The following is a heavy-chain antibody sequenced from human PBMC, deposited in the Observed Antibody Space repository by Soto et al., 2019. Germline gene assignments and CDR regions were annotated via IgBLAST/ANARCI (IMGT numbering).Heavy chain of an antibody. V-gene: IGHV3-30*18. J-gene: IGHJ6*02. D-gene: IGHD6-6*01. CDR1: GFTFSSYG. CDR3: AKDLQVVRGYYYGMDV. CDR2: ISYDGSNK. Sequence: GGSLRLSCAASGFTFSSYGMHWVRQAPGKGLEWVAVISYDGSNKYYADSVKGRFTISRDNSKNTLYLQMNSLRAEDTAVYYCAKDLQVVRGYYYGMDVWGQGTTVTVSS.